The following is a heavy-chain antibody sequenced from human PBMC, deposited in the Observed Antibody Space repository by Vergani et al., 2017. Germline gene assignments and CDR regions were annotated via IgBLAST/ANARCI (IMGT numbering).Heavy chain of an antibody. V-gene: IGHV4-38-2*02. Sequence: QVQLQESGPGLVKPSETLSLTCAVSGYSISSGYYWGWIRQPPGKGLEWIGSIYHSGSTYYNPSLKSRVTISVDTSKNQFSLKLSSVTAADTAVYYCAKDGGSSWYRPWGQGTLVTVSS. CDR2: IYHSGST. CDR1: GYSISSGYY. J-gene: IGHJ4*02. D-gene: IGHD6-13*01. CDR3: AKDGGSSWYRP.